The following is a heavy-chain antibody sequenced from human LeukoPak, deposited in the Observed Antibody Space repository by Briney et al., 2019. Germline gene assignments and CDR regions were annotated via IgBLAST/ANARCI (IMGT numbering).Heavy chain of an antibody. CDR1: GGSISSYY. J-gene: IGHJ4*02. V-gene: IGHV4-4*07. Sequence: SETLSLTCTVSGGSISSYYWSWIRQPAGKGLEWIGRIYTSGSTNYNPSLNSRVTMSVDTSKNQFSLKLSSVLAADTAVYYCAREVTAGDYGHAYDFDYWGQGTLVTVSS. CDR3: AREVTAGDYGHAYDFDY. D-gene: IGHD3-16*01. CDR2: IYTSGST.